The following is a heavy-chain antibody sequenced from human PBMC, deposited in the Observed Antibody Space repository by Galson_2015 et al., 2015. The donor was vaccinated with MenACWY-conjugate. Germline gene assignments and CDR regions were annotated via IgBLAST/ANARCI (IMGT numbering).Heavy chain of an antibody. CDR3: ARHPPGGRGLDV. J-gene: IGHJ6*02. CDR2: ISPGDSNT. Sequence: QSGAEVKKSGESLTISCQGSGYSFPTYWIAWVRQMPGRGLEWVGLISPGDSNTRYSPSFQGQVTISADKSISTAYLQWSSLKASDTAMYYCARHPPGGRGLDVWGQGTTVTVSS. V-gene: IGHV5-51*01. D-gene: IGHD1-26*01. CDR1: GYSFPTYW.